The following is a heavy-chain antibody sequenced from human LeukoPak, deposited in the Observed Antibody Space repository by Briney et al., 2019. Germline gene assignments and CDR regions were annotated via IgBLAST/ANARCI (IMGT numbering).Heavy chain of an antibody. Sequence: PSETLSLTCAVSGVSISSYYWSWIRQPAGKGLEWIGRIYTSGSTNYNPSLKSRVTMSVDTSKNQFSLKLSSVTPADTAVYYCARDLGRPGWPDSLFDYWGQGTLVTVSS. CDR3: ARDLGRPGWPDSLFDY. D-gene: IGHD6-19*01. J-gene: IGHJ4*02. CDR2: IYTSGST. CDR1: GVSISSYY. V-gene: IGHV4-4*07.